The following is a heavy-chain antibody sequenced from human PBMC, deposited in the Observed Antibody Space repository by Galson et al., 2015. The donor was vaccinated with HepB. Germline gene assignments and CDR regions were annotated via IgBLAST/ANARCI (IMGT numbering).Heavy chain of an antibody. J-gene: IGHJ4*02. CDR3: AREGSSSGDY. D-gene: IGHD6-13*01. V-gene: IGHV3-7*01. CDR1: GFIFSRYW. Sequence: SLRLSCAASGFIFSRYWMGWVRLIPGKGLEWVANIKQDGSEKSYVDSVKGRFTISRDNAKNSLFLQMNSLRAEDTAVYYCAREGSSSGDYWGQGTLVTVSS. CDR2: IKQDGSEK.